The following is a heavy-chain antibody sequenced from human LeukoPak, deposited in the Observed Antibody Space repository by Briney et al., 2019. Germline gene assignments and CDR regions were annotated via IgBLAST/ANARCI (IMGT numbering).Heavy chain of an antibody. J-gene: IGHJ6*02. CDR1: GGSISSYY. CDR2: IYYSGST. Sequence: SETLSLTCTVSGGSISSYYWSWIRQPPEKGLEWIGYIYYSGSTNYNPSLKSRVTISVDTSKNQFSLKLSSVTAADTAVYYCAREGSSGYLDYCGMDVWGQGTTVTVSS. D-gene: IGHD5-12*01. CDR3: AREGSSGYLDYCGMDV. V-gene: IGHV4-59*01.